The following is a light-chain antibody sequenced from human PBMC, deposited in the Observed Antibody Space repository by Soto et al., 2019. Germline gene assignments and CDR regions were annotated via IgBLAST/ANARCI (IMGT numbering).Light chain of an antibody. J-gene: IGKJ2*01. CDR3: QQTNTFPYT. Sequence: DIQMTQSPSSVSASVGDRATITCRASQDISTWLAWYQQKPGKAPKLLIYAASILQGGVPSRFSGGGSGTDFTLSINSLQPEDFATYYCQQTNTFPYTFGQGTKLEI. V-gene: IGKV1-12*01. CDR2: AAS. CDR1: QDISTW.